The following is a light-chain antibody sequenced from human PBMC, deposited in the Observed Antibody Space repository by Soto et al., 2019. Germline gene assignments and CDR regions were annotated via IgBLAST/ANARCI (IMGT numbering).Light chain of an antibody. CDR2: DVS. CDR3: SSFTRSNTPVI. CDR1: SSDVGGYDY. Sequence: QSALTQPASVSGSPGQSITISCTGTSSDVGGYDYVSWFQQYPGKAPKLTIYDVSKRPSGVSDRSSGSNSGNTASLTISGLQAEDEANYYCSSFTRSNTPVIFGGGTKVTVL. V-gene: IGLV2-14*01. J-gene: IGLJ2*01.